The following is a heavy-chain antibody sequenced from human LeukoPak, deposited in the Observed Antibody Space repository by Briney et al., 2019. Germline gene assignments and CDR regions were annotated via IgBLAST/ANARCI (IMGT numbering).Heavy chain of an antibody. V-gene: IGHV1-2*02. CDR1: GYTFTSYG. CDR2: INPNSGGT. J-gene: IGHJ5*02. CDR3: ARGLLEWLCWFDP. D-gene: IGHD3-3*01. Sequence: ASVKVSCKASGYTFTSYGISWVRQAPGQGLEWMGWINPNSGGTNYAQKFQGRVTMTRDTSISTAYMELSRLRSDDTAVYYCARGLLEWLCWFDPWGQGTLVTVSS.